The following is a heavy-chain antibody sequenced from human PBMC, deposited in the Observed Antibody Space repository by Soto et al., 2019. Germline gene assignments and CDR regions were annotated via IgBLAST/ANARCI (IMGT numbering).Heavy chain of an antibody. V-gene: IGHV1-69*13. J-gene: IGHJ6*02. D-gene: IGHD1-7*01. CDR3: ARDSPDWNYRPLYGMDV. CDR1: GGTFSSYA. Sequence: VASVKVSCKASGGTFSSYAISWVRQAPGQGLEWMGGIIPIFGTANYAQKLQGRVTITADESTSTAYMELSSLRSEDTAVYYCARDSPDWNYRPLYGMDVWGQGTTVTVSS. CDR2: IIPIFGTA.